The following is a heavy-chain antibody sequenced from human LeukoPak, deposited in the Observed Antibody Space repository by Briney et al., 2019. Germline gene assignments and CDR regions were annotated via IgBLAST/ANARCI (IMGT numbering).Heavy chain of an antibody. V-gene: IGHV3-7*03. CDR1: GFTFSSYW. Sequence: GGSLRLSCAASGFTFSSYWMNWARQAPGKGLEWVASINHNGNVNYYVDSVKGRFTISRDNAKNSLYLQMNSLRAEDTAVYYCAREVGSSSEEYWGQGTLVTVSS. D-gene: IGHD6-6*01. CDR2: INHNGNVN. CDR3: AREVGSSSEEY. J-gene: IGHJ4*02.